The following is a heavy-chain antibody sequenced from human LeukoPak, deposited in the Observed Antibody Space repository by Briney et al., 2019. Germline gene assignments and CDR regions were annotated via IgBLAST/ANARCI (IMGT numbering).Heavy chain of an antibody. V-gene: IGHV3-74*01. Sequence: GGSLRLSCAASGFTFSAYWMHWVRQAPGRGLVWVSRICPDGSTTSYADSVKARFTISRDNARNTLFLQMNSLRAEDTAVYYCARDFYTNYYHSSGDDFDFWGQGTLVTVSS. D-gene: IGHD3-22*01. CDR2: ICPDGSTT. CDR1: GFTFSAYW. CDR3: ARDFYTNYYHSSGDDFDF. J-gene: IGHJ4*02.